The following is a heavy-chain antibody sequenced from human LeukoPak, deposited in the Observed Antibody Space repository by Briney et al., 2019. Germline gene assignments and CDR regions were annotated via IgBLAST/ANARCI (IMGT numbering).Heavy chain of an antibody. Sequence: GGSLRLSCAASGFTFSSYAMSWVRQAPGKGLEWVSAISGSGGSTYYADSVKGRFTISSDNSKNTLYLQMNSLRAEDTAVYYCAKMLFANYFPYFDYWGQGTLVTVSS. V-gene: IGHV3-23*01. J-gene: IGHJ4*02. CDR2: ISGSGGST. D-gene: IGHD1-1*01. CDR3: AKMLFANYFPYFDY. CDR1: GFTFSSYA.